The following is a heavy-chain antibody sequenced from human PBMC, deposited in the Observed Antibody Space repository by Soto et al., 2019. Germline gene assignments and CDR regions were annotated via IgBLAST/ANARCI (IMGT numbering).Heavy chain of an antibody. V-gene: IGHV1-18*01. J-gene: IGHJ5*02. D-gene: IGHD6-19*01. CDR3: ARDPPYSSGWYAGFDP. CDR1: GYTFTSYG. Sequence: QVQLVQSGAEVKKPGASVKVSCKASGYTFTSYGISWVRQAPGQGLEWMGWISAYNGNTNYAQKLQGRVTMTTDTTTSTGYMELRSLRSADTAVYYCARDPPYSSGWYAGFDPWGQGTLVTVSS. CDR2: ISAYNGNT.